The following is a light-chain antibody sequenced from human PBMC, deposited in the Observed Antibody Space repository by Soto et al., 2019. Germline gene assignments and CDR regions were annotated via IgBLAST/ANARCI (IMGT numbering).Light chain of an antibody. J-gene: IGKJ4*02. V-gene: IGKV1-16*01. CDR2: SVS. CDR3: QQYKNYPLT. Sequence: DIQMAQSPSSLSASVGDTVTLTCRASQDIGNSLAWLQQKPGRAPKSLISSVSSLQSGVPSRFSGSRYGADFTLTISNLQPEDFETYYCQQYKNYPLTFGGGTKVDIK. CDR1: QDIGNS.